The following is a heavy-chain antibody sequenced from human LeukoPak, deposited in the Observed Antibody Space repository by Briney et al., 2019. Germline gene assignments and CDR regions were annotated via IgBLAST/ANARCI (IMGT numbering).Heavy chain of an antibody. V-gene: IGHV1-2*06. CDR1: GYTFTGYY. D-gene: IGHD2-2*01. CDR2: INPNSGGT. Sequence: ASVKVSCKASGYTFTGYYMHWVRQAPGQGLEWMGRINPNSGGTNYAQKFQGRVTMTRDTSINTAYMELSRLRSDDTAVYYCAVVPAAILSNVYWGQGTLVTVSS. J-gene: IGHJ4*02. CDR3: AVVPAAILSNVY.